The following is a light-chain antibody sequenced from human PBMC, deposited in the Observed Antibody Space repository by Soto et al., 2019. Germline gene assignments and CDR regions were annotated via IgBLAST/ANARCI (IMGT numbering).Light chain of an antibody. Sequence: EIVLTQFPGTLSLSPGGRATLSYRASQSVSRRLAWYQHRPGQSPRLLISGASMRASGVPVRFSGSGSGTDFTLTISSLQPDDFATYYCQQYNSYSFTFGPGTKVDIK. V-gene: IGKV3D-15*01. CDR3: QQYNSYSFT. CDR2: GAS. CDR1: QSVSRR. J-gene: IGKJ3*01.